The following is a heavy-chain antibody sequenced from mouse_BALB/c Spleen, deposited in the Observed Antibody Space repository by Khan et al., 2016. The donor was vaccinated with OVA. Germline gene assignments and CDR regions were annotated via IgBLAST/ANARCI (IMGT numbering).Heavy chain of an antibody. D-gene: IGHD2-1*01. V-gene: IGHV1-61*01. CDR3: ARGDGNSLYWYFDV. J-gene: IGHJ1*01. Sequence: QVQLQQPGAELVRPGASVKLSCKASGYTFTSYWMNWVKQRPGQGLEWIGMIDPSDSETHYNQMFKDTATLTVDQSSSPAYMQLSSLTAEDSAVDYWARGDGNSLYWYFDVWGAGTTVTVSS. CDR2: IDPSDSET. CDR1: GYTFTSYW.